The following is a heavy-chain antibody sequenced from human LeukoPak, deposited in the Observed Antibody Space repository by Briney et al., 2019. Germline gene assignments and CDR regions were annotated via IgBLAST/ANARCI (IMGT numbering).Heavy chain of an antibody. Sequence: GGSLRLSCAASGFAFKSYSMNWVRQAPGKGLEWVSYISTRSNVIYIADSVKGRFTVSRDNAKNSLYLQMSSLRVEDTAIYYCARANNSSWHNWGQGALVTVSS. V-gene: IGHV3-48*04. J-gene: IGHJ4*02. CDR2: ISTRSNVI. CDR1: GFAFKSYS. CDR3: ARANNSSWHN. D-gene: IGHD2-15*01.